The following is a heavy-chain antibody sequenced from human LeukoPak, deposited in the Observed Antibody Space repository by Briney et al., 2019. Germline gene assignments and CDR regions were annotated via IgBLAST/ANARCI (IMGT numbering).Heavy chain of an antibody. J-gene: IGHJ4*02. Sequence: SETLSLTCTVSGGSISIYYWSWIRQPPGKGLEWIGYIYYSGSTNYNPSLKSRVTISVDTSKNQFSLKLSSVTAADTAVYYCARGDSSGYYPFDYWGQGTLVTVSS. V-gene: IGHV4-59*08. CDR3: ARGDSSGYYPFDY. D-gene: IGHD3-22*01. CDR1: GGSISIYY. CDR2: IYYSGST.